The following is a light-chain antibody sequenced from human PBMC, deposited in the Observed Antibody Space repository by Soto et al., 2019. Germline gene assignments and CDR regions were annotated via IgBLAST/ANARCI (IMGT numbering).Light chain of an antibody. J-gene: IGKJ1*01. V-gene: IGKV1-5*01. Sequence: DNQMNQSPSTLSATIGDRVTITCRASQSISSWLAWYQQKPGKAPKLLIYDASSLESGVPSRFSGDGSGTEFTLTISSLQPDDFATYYCQQYNSYWTFGQGTKVDIK. CDR1: QSISSW. CDR2: DAS. CDR3: QQYNSYWT.